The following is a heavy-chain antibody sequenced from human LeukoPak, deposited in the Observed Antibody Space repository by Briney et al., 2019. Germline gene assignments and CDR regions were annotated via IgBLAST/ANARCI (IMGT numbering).Heavy chain of an antibody. V-gene: IGHV4-30-2*01. J-gene: IGHJ5*02. D-gene: IGHD2-15*01. CDR1: GGSISSGGYS. CDR2: IYHSGST. Sequence: SQTLSLTCAVSGGSISSGGYSWSWIRQPPGKGLEWIGYIYHSGSTYYNPSLKSRVTISVDTSKNQFSLKLSSVTAADTAVYYCARGRTGLCGSGGSCSPFDPWGQGTLVTVSS. CDR3: ARGRTGLCGSGGSCSPFDP.